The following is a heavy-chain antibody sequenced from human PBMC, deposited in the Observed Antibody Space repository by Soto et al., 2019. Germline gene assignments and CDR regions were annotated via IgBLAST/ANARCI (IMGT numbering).Heavy chain of an antibody. CDR3: ARDVSSFYDYDS. J-gene: IGHJ4*02. Sequence: GRFTIFRDNSKNTLYLQMNSLRAEDTAVYYCARDVSSFYDYDSWGQGTLVIVSS. D-gene: IGHD3-3*02. V-gene: IGHV3-30*07.